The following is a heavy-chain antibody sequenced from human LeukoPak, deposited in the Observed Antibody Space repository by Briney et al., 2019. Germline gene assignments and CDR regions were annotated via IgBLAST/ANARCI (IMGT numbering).Heavy chain of an antibody. CDR3: AGGIGNCSSTSCRGDY. D-gene: IGHD2-2*01. J-gene: IGHJ4*02. V-gene: IGHV4-34*01. CDR1: GGSFSGYY. Sequence: SETLSLTCAVYGGSFSGYYWRWIRQPPGKGREGSGEINHSGSTNYNPSLKSRVTISVDTYKNHFSLKLSSLTAADTAVYYCAGGIGNCSSTSCRGDYWGQGTLVTVSS. CDR2: INHSGST.